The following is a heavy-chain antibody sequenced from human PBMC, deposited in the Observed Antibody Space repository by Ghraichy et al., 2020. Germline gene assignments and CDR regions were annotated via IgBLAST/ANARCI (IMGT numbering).Heavy chain of an antibody. D-gene: IGHD3-10*01. V-gene: IGHV4-34*01. CDR2: INHSGST. J-gene: IGHJ4*02. CDR3: ARRSAITMVRREFDY. Sequence: SETLSLTCAVYGGSFSGYYWSWIRQPPGKGLEWIGEINHSGSTNYNPSLKSRVTISVDTSKNQFSLKLSSVTAADTAVYYCARRSAITMVRREFDYWGQGTLVTVSS. CDR1: GGSFSGYY.